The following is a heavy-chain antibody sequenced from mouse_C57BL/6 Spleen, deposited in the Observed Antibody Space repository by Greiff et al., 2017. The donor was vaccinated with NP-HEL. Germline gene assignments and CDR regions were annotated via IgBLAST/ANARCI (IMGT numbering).Heavy chain of an antibody. Sequence: EVMLVESGAELVRPGSSVKMSCKTSGYTFTSYGINWVKQRPGQGLEWIGYIYIGNGYTEYNEKFKGKATLTSDTSSSTAYMQLSSLTSEDSAIYFCARRGPFYYDYDEYYFDYWGQGTTLTVSS. V-gene: IGHV1-58*01. D-gene: IGHD2-4*01. CDR3: ARRGPFYYDYDEYYFDY. CDR1: GYTFTSYG. J-gene: IGHJ2*01. CDR2: IYIGNGYT.